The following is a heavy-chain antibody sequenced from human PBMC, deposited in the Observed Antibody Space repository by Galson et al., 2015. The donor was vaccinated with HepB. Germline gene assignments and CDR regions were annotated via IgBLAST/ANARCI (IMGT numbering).Heavy chain of an antibody. CDR3: AKDVQLLRGVIDF. CDR2: ISHDGNHG. V-gene: IGHV3-30*18. Sequence: LRLSCAASGFTFTTYGIHWVRQAPGKGLEWVTVISHDGNHGFYADSVKDRFTISRDKSKNTVFLQMNSLRLEDTAVYYCAKDVQLLRGVIDFWGQGTLVTVSS. J-gene: IGHJ4*02. CDR1: GFTFTTYG. D-gene: IGHD3-10*01.